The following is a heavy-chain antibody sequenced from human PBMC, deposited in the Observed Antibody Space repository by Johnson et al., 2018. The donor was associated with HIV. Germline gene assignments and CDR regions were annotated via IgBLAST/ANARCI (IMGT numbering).Heavy chain of an antibody. J-gene: IGHJ3*02. CDR2: IKSKTDGETT. D-gene: IGHD3-10*01. Sequence: EVQLVESGGGLVKPGGSLRLSCAASGFTFSNAWMSWVRQAPGKGLEWVGRIKSKTDGETTDYAEPVKGRFTISRDDSKNTLYLQMNSLKTEDTAVYYCTTDPTSILWFREVGRDAFDIWGQGTMVTVSS. CDR3: TTDPTSILWFREVGRDAFDI. CDR1: GFTFSNAW. V-gene: IGHV3-15*01.